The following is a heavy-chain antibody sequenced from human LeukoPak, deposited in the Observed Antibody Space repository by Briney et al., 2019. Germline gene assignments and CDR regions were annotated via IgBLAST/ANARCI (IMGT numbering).Heavy chain of an antibody. CDR1: GGSISNS. CDR2: IYYSGHT. D-gene: IGHD6-25*01. CDR3: ARGGGDYYMDV. V-gene: IGHV4-39*01. Sequence: SETLSLTCTVSGGSISNSWGWIRQPPGKGLEWIGNIYYSGHTYYSPSLKSRVTISVDTSKNQFSLKLSSVTAADTAVYYCARGGGDYYMDVWDKGTTVTVSS. J-gene: IGHJ6*03.